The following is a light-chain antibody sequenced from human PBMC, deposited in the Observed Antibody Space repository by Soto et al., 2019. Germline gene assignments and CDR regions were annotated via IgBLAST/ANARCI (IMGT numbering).Light chain of an antibody. J-gene: IGLJ1*01. CDR3: NSYTSSSTYV. V-gene: IGLV2-14*03. Sequence: QLVLTQPASVSGSPGQSITISCTGTSSDVGGYSFVSWYQQLPGKAPKLVIYDVNNRPSGVSNRFSGSKSGNTASLTISGLQTEDEADYYCNSYTSSSTYVFGTGTKLTVL. CDR1: SSDVGGYSF. CDR2: DVN.